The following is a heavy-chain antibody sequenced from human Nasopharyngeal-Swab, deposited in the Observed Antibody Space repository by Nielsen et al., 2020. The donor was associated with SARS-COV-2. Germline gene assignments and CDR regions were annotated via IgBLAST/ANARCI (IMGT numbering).Heavy chain of an antibody. CDR3: ARDRANWDFDY. J-gene: IGHJ4*02. V-gene: IGHV3-11*04. CDR1: GFTFRDYY. CDR2: ISGSGGTI. D-gene: IGHD7-27*01. Sequence: SLKISCAAPGFTFRDYYMSWVPPAPGKGLEYISYISGSGGTIYYGDSMKGRFTISRDNAKNSLYLQMNSLRAEDTAVYYCARDRANWDFDYWGQGTLVTVSS.